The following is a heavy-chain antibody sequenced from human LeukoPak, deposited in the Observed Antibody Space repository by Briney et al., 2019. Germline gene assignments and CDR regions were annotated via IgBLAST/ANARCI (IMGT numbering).Heavy chain of an antibody. CDR3: AKVVNSQPY. CDR2: ISGSGGST. CDR1: GLTFSSYA. D-gene: IGHD2-21*01. V-gene: IGHV3-23*01. Sequence: GGSLRLSGAASGLTFSSYAMSWVRQAPGKGLEWVSAISGSGGSTYYADSVKGRFTISRDNSKTTLYLQMNSLRAEDTAVYYCAKVVNSQPYWGQGTLVTVSS. J-gene: IGHJ4*02.